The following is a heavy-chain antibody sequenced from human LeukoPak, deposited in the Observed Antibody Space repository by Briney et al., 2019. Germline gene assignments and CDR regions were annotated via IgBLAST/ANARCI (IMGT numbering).Heavy chain of an antibody. Sequence: SETLSLTCTVSGGSISSYYWSWIRQPPGKGLGWIGYIYYSGSTNYNPSLKSRVTISVDTSKNQFSLKLSSVTAADTAVYYCARGVRKYYDSSGSTAGAFDIWGQGTMVTVSS. J-gene: IGHJ3*02. D-gene: IGHD3-22*01. CDR2: IYYSGST. CDR3: ARGVRKYYDSSGSTAGAFDI. CDR1: GGSISSYY. V-gene: IGHV4-59*01.